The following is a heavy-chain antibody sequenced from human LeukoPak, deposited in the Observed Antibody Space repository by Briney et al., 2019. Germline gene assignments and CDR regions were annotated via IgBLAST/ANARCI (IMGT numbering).Heavy chain of an antibody. CDR3: AKDRTYYYGSGSYYGEGELGY. Sequence: AGGSLRLSCAASGFTFSSYAMSWVRQAPGKGLEWVSAISGSGGSTYYADSVKGRFTISRDNSKNTLYLQMNSLRAEDTAVYYCAKDRTYYYGSGSYYGEGELGYWGQGTLVTVSS. J-gene: IGHJ4*02. V-gene: IGHV3-23*01. D-gene: IGHD3-10*01. CDR2: ISGSGGST. CDR1: GFTFSSYA.